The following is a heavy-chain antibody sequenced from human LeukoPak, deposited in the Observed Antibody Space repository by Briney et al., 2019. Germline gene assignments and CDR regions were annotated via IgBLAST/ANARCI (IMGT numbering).Heavy chain of an antibody. CDR1: GGSISSYY. CDR2: IYYSGST. Sequence: SETLSLTCTVSGGSISSYYWSWIRQPPGKGLEWIGYIYYSGSTNYNPSLKSRVTISVDTSKNQFSLKLSSVTAADTAVYYCARVLRYFDWLSGGPFDIWGQGTMVTVSS. V-gene: IGHV4-59*08. D-gene: IGHD3-9*01. CDR3: ARVLRYFDWLSGGPFDI. J-gene: IGHJ3*02.